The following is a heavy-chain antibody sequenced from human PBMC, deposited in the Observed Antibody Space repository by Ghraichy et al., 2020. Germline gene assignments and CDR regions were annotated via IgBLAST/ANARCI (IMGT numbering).Heavy chain of an antibody. Sequence: SETLSLTCAVSGVSISAGGYSRSWIRQPPGKGLELIGYIYHSGNTYYNPSLKSRVTISIDGSKNQFSLNLSSVTAADTAIYYCSSEPTGGARFDYWGQGTLVTVSS. CDR1: GVSISAGGYS. V-gene: IGHV4-30-2*01. CDR2: IYHSGNT. CDR3: SSEPTGGARFDY. D-gene: IGHD1-26*01. J-gene: IGHJ4*02.